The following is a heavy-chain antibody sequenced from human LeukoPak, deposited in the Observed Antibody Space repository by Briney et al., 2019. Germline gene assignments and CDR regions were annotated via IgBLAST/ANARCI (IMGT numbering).Heavy chain of an antibody. J-gene: IGHJ4*02. V-gene: IGHV3-23*01. D-gene: IGHD2-8*01. CDR2: ISGSDSST. CDR3: ARALIGYYFDY. Sequence: GGSLRLSCAASGFTFSSSAMSWVRQAPGKGLEWVSTISGSDSSTHYADSVKGRFTISRDNSKNSLYLQMNSLRAEDTAVYYCARALIGYYFDYWGQGTLVTVSS. CDR1: GFTFSSSA.